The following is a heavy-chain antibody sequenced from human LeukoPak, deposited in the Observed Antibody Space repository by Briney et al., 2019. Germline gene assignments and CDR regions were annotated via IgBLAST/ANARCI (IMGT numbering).Heavy chain of an antibody. CDR1: RFTFSRSG. Sequence: RGSLRLSCAAPRFTFSRSGMCWVRQALGKGLEWVALIFYVGGTNYFADSVKARFTFSRDISRNTLFLEMNSLRTDDTAVNYRARIKADYFGLDVWGQGTTVTVSS. V-gene: IGHV3-33*07. CDR3: ARIKADYFGLDV. CDR2: IFYVGGTN. J-gene: IGHJ6*02.